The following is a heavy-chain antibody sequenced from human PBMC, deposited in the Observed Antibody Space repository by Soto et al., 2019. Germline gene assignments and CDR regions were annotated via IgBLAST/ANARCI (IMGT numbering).Heavy chain of an antibody. Sequence: SGPTLVNPTQTLTLTCIFSGFSLRTSGVGVGWIRQPPGKALEWLGFIYWNDDKSYSTSLKSRITITKDTSKNQVVLTMTNMDHVDTASYYCAKSGSSGWYGWFDPWGQGTLVTVSS. CDR1: GFSLRTSGVG. CDR2: IYWNDDK. J-gene: IGHJ5*02. V-gene: IGHV2-5*01. CDR3: AKSGSSGWYGWFDP. D-gene: IGHD6-19*01.